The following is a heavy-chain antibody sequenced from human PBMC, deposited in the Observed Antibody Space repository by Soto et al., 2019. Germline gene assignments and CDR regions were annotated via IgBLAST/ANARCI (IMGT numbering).Heavy chain of an antibody. CDR1: GFTFSDYY. CDR2: ISSSGSTI. Sequence: GGSLRLSCAASGFTFSDYYMSWIRQAPGKGLEWVSYISSSGSTIYYADSVKGRFTISRDNAKNSLYLQMNSLRAEDTAVYYCARVRFSVNPVDEDYYYYYMDVWGKGTTVTVSS. CDR3: ARVRFSVNPVDEDYYYYYMDV. D-gene: IGHD3-10*01. J-gene: IGHJ6*03. V-gene: IGHV3-11*01.